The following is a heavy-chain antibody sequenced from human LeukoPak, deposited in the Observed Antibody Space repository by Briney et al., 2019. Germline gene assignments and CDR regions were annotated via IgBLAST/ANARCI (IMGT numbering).Heavy chain of an antibody. J-gene: IGHJ4*02. CDR2: IYHSGST. CDR3: ARGQIHYYDSSGYEPFDY. D-gene: IGHD3-22*01. CDR1: GGSISSSNW. V-gene: IGHV4-4*02. Sequence: PSGTLSLTCAVSGGSISSSNWWSWVRQPPGKGLEWIGEIYHSGSTNYNPSLKSRVTISVDKSKNLFSLKLSSVTAADTAVYYCARGQIHYYDSSGYEPFDYWGQGTLVTVSS.